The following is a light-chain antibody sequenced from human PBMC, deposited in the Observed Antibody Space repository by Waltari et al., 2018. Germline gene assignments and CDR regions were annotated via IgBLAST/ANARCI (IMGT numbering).Light chain of an antibody. V-gene: IGKV2-30*01. J-gene: IGKJ1*01. CDR1: QSLVCNAGNTF. CDR3: MQGRHWPWT. Sequence: DVVMTQSPLYLPVTLGQPASISCKCTQSLVCNAGNTFLSWFQQRPGQPPRRLIYNVSNRDSGVPDRFSGSGSGTDFTLKISRVEAEDVGLYYCMQGRHWPWTFGQGTKVEIK. CDR2: NVS.